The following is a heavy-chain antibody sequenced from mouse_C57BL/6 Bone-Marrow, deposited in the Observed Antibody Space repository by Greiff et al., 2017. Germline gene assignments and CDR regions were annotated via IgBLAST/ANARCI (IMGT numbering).Heavy chain of an antibody. D-gene: IGHD2-1*01. CDR3: ATDLLDFDY. V-gene: IGHV3-6*01. CDR2: ISYDGSN. J-gene: IGHJ2*01. Sequence: EVQVVESGPGLVKPSQSLSLTCSVTGYSITSGYYWNWIRQFPGNKLEWMGYISYDGSNNYNPSLKNRISITRDTSRNQFFLKLNSVTTEDTATYYCATDLLDFDYWGQGTTLTVSS. CDR1: GYSITSGYY.